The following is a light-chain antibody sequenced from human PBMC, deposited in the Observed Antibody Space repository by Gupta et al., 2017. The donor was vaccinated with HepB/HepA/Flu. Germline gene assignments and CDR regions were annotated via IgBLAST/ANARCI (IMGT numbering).Light chain of an antibody. CDR3: QQENNCLLT. Sequence: EIVMTHSPATLSVSPGERATLSCRTSQSVSNNLAWYQQKPGQAPRLLIYGASTRTTGIPARFSGDGSGTKFTLTISSLQSEDFAVYYCQQENNCLLTFGQGTQVEIK. J-gene: IGKJ5*01. V-gene: IGKV3-15*01. CDR1: QSVSNN. CDR2: GAS.